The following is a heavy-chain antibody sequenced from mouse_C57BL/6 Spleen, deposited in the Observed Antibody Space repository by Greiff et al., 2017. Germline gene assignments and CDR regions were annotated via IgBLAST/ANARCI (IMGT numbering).Heavy chain of an antibody. CDR2: IRSKSNNYAT. J-gene: IGHJ1*03. CDR3: VRDYSNRNFDV. Sequence: EVKLVESGGGLVQPKGSLKLSCAASGFSFNTYAMNWVRQAPGKGLEWVARIRSKSNNYATYYADSVKDRFTISRDDSESMLYLQMNNLKTEDTAMYYCVRDYSNRNFDVWGTGTTVTVSS. V-gene: IGHV10-1*01. D-gene: IGHD2-5*01. CDR1: GFSFNTYA.